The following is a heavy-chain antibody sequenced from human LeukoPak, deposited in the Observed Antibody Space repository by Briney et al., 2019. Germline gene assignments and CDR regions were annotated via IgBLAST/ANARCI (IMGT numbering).Heavy chain of an antibody. J-gene: IGHJ4*02. CDR1: GGTFSSYA. CDR3: ARGGSGDGYNDY. D-gene: IGHD5-24*01. V-gene: IGHV1-69*05. CDR2: IIPIFGTA. Sequence: SVKVSCKASGGTFSSYAISWVRQAPGQGLEWMGGIIPIFGTANYAQKIQGRVTITTDESTSTAYMELSSLRSEDTAVYYCARGGSGDGYNDYWGQGILVTVSS.